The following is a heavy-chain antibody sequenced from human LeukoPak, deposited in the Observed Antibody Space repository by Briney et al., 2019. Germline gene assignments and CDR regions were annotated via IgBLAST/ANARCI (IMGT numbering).Heavy chain of an antibody. D-gene: IGHD5-24*01. CDR3: ARVELATIGY. Sequence: SETLSLTCTVSGGSISSTSYFWGWIRQPPGKGLEWIGSIYYSGSTNYNPSLKSPATMSVDTPKNQFSLKLSSVTAADTAVYYCARVELATIGYWGQGTLVTVSS. CDR1: GGSISSTSYF. J-gene: IGHJ4*02. CDR2: IYYSGST. V-gene: IGHV4-39*01.